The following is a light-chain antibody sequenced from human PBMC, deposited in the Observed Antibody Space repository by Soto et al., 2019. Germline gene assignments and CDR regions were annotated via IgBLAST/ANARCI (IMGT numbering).Light chain of an antibody. CDR3: QQYESDSPWT. J-gene: IGKJ1*01. CDR2: DAS. Sequence: DIQMTQSPSALSASVGDRATITCRASQIISSWLAWYQQKPGKAPKLLIYDASTLQSGVPSRYSGSGSGTEFTLPISNLQADDFATYYCQQYESDSPWTFGPGTKVDIK. CDR1: QIISSW. V-gene: IGKV1-5*01.